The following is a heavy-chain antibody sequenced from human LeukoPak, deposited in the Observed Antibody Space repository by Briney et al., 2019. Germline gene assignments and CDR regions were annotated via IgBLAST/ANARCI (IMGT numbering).Heavy chain of an antibody. CDR2: MNPNSGNT. J-gene: IGHJ6*03. CDR1: GYTFTSYD. V-gene: IGHV1-8*03. CDR3: ARTVGYYYDSSGYPTYYYYYYMDV. D-gene: IGHD3-22*01. Sequence: GASVTVSCKASGYTFTSYDINWVRQAPGQGLEWMGWMNPNSGNTDYAQKFQGRVTITRNTSISTAYMELSSLRSEDTAVYYCARTVGYYYDSSGYPTYYYYYYMDVWGKGTTVTVSS.